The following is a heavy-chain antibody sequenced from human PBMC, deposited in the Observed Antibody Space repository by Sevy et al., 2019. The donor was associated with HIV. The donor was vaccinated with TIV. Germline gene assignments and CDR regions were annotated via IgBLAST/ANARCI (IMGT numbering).Heavy chain of an antibody. CDR2: ISGSGGST. J-gene: IGHJ6*03. V-gene: IGHV3-23*01. CDR3: ATGVSRVAGPLIYYYYYYMDV. Sequence: GGSLRLSCAASGFTFSSYAMSWVRQAPGKGLEWVSAISGSGGSTYYADSVKGRFTISRDNSKNTLYLQMNSLRAEDTAVYYCATGVSRVAGPLIYYYYYYMDVWGKGTTVTVSS. CDR1: GFTFSSYA. D-gene: IGHD6-19*01.